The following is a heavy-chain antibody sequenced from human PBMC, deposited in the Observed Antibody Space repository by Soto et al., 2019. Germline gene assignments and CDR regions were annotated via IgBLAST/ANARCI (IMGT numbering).Heavy chain of an antibody. CDR2: IIPILGIA. CDR1: GGTFSSYT. D-gene: IGHD3-10*01. CDR3: AREPITMVRGAPYYSYGMDV. V-gene: IGHV1-69*04. J-gene: IGHJ6*02. Sequence: SVKVSCKASGGTFSSYTISWVRQAPGQGLEWMGRIIPILGIANYAQKFQGRVTITADKSTSTAYMELSSLRSEDTAVYYCAREPITMVRGAPYYSYGMDVWGQGTTLTVSS.